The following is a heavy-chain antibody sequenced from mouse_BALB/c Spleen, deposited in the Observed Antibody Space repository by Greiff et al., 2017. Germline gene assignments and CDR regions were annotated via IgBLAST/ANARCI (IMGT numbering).Heavy chain of an antibody. V-gene: IGHV5-9-4*01. CDR3: ARERGRYYAMDY. D-gene: IGHD3-3*01. CDR1: GFTFSSYA. J-gene: IGHJ4*01. Sequence: EVMLVESGGGLVKPGGSLKLSCAASGFTFSSYAMSWVRQSPEKRLEWVAEISSGGSYTYYPDTVTGRFTISRDNAKNTLYLEMSSLRSEDTAMYYCARERGRYYAMDYWGQGTSVTVSS. CDR2: ISSGGSYT.